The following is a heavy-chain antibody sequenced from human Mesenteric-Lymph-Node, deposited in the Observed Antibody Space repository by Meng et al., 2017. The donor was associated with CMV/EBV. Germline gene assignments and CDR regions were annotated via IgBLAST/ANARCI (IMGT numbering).Heavy chain of an antibody. CDR1: FASYP. V-gene: IGHV1-3*04. D-gene: IGHD3-10*01. Sequence: FASYPIHWVRQAPGQRLKWMGWINTGNGNTKYSQKFQGRVPITRDTSASTAYMELSSLRSEDTAVYYCAREGATYYYGSGSYQLDHWGQGTLVTVSS. CDR2: INTGNGNT. J-gene: IGHJ4*02. CDR3: AREGATYYYGSGSYQLDH.